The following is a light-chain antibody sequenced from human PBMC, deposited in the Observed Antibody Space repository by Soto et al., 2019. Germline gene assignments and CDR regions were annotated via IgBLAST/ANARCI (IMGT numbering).Light chain of an antibody. Sequence: DIQMTQSPSSLYASVGDRVTITCRASQGISNYLAWYQQKPGEVPKLLIYAASTLQSGVPSRFSGSGSGTDFTLTISSLQPEDVATYYCQKYNNAPRAFGQGTRVDIK. CDR2: AAS. J-gene: IGKJ1*01. V-gene: IGKV1-27*01. CDR1: QGISNY. CDR3: QKYNNAPRA.